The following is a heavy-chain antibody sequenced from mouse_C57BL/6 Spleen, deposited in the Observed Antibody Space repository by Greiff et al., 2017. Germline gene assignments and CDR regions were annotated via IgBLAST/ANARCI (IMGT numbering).Heavy chain of an antibody. CDR2: ISSGSSTI. V-gene: IGHV5-17*01. Sequence: EVQGVESGGGLVKPGGSLKLSCAASGFTFSDYGMHWVRQAPEKGLEWVAYISSGSSTIYYADTVKGRFTISRDNAKNTLFLQMTSLRSEDTAMYYCARWGYVFDYWGQGTTLTVSS. J-gene: IGHJ2*01. CDR1: GFTFSDYG. CDR3: ARWGYVFDY. D-gene: IGHD2-2*01.